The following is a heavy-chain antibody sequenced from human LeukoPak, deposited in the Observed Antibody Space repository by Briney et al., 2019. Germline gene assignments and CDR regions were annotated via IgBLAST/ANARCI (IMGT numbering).Heavy chain of an antibody. CDR3: ARQTGSGLFILP. CDR1: GGSFSGYY. J-gene: IGHJ4*02. D-gene: IGHD3/OR15-3a*01. CDR2: IYYSGNT. V-gene: IGHV4-34*01. Sequence: TSETLSLTCAVYGGSFSGYYCSWIRQPPGKGLEWIGSIYYSGNTYYNASLKSQVSISIDTSKNQFSLRLTSVTAADTAVYYCARQTGSGLFILPGGQGTLVTVSS.